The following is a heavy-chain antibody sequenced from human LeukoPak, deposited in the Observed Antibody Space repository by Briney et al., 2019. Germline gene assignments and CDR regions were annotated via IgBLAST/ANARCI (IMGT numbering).Heavy chain of an antibody. CDR2: INPSGGST. Sequence: ASVKVSCKASGYTFTNYYMHWVRQAPGQGLEWMGTINPSGGSTTYAQKFQGRVTMTRDTSTSTVYMELNSLTSEDTAMYYCARRNHVAGTGGWFDPWGHGTPVTVSS. V-gene: IGHV1-46*01. CDR3: ARRNHVAGTGGWFDP. CDR1: GYTFTNYY. D-gene: IGHD6-19*01. J-gene: IGHJ5*02.